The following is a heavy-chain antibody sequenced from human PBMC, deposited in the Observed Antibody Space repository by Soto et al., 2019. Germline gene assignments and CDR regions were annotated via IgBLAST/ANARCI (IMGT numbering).Heavy chain of an antibody. Sequence: GGSLRLSCAASGLTFSSYAMHWVRQAPGKGLEYVSAISSNGGSTYYANSVKGRFTISRDNSKNTLYLQMGSLRAEDMAVYYCASVLRYDAFDIWGQGTMVTVSS. V-gene: IGHV3-64*01. CDR3: ASVLRYDAFDI. D-gene: IGHD4-17*01. J-gene: IGHJ3*02. CDR2: ISSNGGST. CDR1: GLTFSSYA.